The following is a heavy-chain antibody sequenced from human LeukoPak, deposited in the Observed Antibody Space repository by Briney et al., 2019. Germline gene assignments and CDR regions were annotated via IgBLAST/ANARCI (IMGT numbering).Heavy chain of an antibody. CDR2: IYSSGST. CDR1: GYSISSGYS. J-gene: IGHJ4*02. D-gene: IGHD3-3*01. Sequence: KTSETLSLTCVVSGYSISSGYSWDWIRQSPGKGLEWIGNIYSSGSTYYNPSLKSRVTISVDTSKNQFSLSLNSVTAADTAVYYCARRKTLFWYFDYWGQGTLVTVSS. V-gene: IGHV4-38-2*01. CDR3: ARRKTLFWYFDY.